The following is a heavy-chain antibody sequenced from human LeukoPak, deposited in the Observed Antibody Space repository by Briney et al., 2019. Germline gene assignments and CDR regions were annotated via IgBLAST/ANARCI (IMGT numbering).Heavy chain of an antibody. CDR2: INQVGSDK. V-gene: IGHV3-7*01. CDR1: GFTFSGHW. Sequence: GGSLRLSCAASGFTFSGHWMSWVRQAPGKGLEWVANINQVGSDKYYVDSVKGRFTISRDNANNLLYLQMNSLRGEDTAVYYCTRDRSRAEDDWGQGTLVTVPS. CDR3: TRDRSRAEDD. D-gene: IGHD1-14*01. J-gene: IGHJ4*02.